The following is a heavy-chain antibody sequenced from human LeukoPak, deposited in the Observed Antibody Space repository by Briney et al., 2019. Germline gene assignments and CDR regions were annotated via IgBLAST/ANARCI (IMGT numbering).Heavy chain of an antibody. D-gene: IGHD6-19*01. CDR3: AREGAVAGRGNDY. V-gene: IGHV4-4*07. CDR2: IYSSGTT. Sequence: SETLSLTCTVSGVSISNYYWNWLRQPAGKGLEWIGRIYSSGTTNYNPSLKSRLTMSVDTSKNQFSLNLSSVTAADTAVYYCAREGAVAGRGNDYWGQGTLVTVSS. J-gene: IGHJ4*02. CDR1: GVSISNYY.